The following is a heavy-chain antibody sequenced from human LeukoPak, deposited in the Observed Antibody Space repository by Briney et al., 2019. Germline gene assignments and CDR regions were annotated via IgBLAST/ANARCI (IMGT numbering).Heavy chain of an antibody. J-gene: IGHJ4*02. V-gene: IGHV3-66*01. CDR1: GFTVSSNY. Sequence: GGSLRLSCAASGFTVSSNYMSWVRQAPGKGLEWVSVIYSGGSTYYADSVKGRFTISRDNSKNTLYLQMNSLRAEDTAVYYCAREGLYGDSAEYYWGQGTLVTVSS. CDR2: IYSGGST. CDR3: AREGLYGDSAEYY. D-gene: IGHD4-17*01.